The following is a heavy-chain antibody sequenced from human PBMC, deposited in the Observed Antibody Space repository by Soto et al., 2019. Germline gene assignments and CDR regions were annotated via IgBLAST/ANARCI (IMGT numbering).Heavy chain of an antibody. J-gene: IGHJ4*02. CDR1: GFTFSSYA. Sequence: GGSLRLSCAASGFTFSSYAMSWVRQAPGKGLEWVSAISGSGGSTYYADSVKGRFTISRDNSKNTLYLQMNSLRAEDTAVYYCAKVSYYDFWSETTFDSWGPVTRSTV. CDR2: ISGSGGST. CDR3: AKVSYYDFWSETTFDS. D-gene: IGHD3-3*01. V-gene: IGHV3-23*01.